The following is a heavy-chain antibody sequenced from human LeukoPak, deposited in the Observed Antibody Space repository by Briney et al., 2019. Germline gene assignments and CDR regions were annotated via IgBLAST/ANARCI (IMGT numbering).Heavy chain of an antibody. V-gene: IGHV3-48*03. J-gene: IGHJ4*02. Sequence: PGGSLRLSCEASGFTFTSYAMNWVRQAPGKGLEWVSYISSSGSTIYYADSVKGRFTISRDNAKNSLYLQMNSLRAEDTAVYYCARFLPRKYYYDSSGFPGYYFDYWGQGTLVTVSS. CDR2: ISSSGSTI. CDR1: GFTFTSYA. CDR3: ARFLPRKYYYDSSGFPGYYFDY. D-gene: IGHD3-22*01.